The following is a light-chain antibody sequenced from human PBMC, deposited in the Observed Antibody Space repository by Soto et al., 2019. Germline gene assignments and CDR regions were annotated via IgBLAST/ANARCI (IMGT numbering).Light chain of an antibody. Sequence: EIVLTQSPATLSLSPRERATLSCRASQSGSSSLAWYQQQPCQASRLLIYDASNRATGIPARFSGSGSGTDFTLSITSLEPEAFAVYYCQQRCNWPPYTFGQATKLSIK. V-gene: IGKV3-11*01. CDR1: QSGSSS. CDR2: DAS. CDR3: QQRCNWPPYT. J-gene: IGKJ2*01.